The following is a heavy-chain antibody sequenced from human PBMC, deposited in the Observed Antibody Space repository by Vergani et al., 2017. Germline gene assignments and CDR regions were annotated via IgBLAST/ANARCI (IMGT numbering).Heavy chain of an antibody. V-gene: IGHV4-4*07. J-gene: IGHJ5*02. CDR3: ASAPYYDFWSGLSWFDP. D-gene: IGHD3-3*01. CDR1: GGSISSYY. Sequence: QVQLQESGPGLVKPSETLSLTCTVSGGSISSYYWSWIRQPAGKGLEWIGRIYTSGSTNYNPSLQSRVTMSVATSKNQFSLKLSSVTAADPAVYYCASAPYYDFWSGLSWFDPWGQGTLVTVSS. CDR2: IYTSGST.